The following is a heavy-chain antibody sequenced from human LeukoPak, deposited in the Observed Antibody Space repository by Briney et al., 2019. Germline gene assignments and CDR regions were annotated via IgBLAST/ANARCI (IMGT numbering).Heavy chain of an antibody. Sequence: ASVKVSCKASGYTFTSYDINWVRQATGQGLEWMGWMNPNSGNTGYAQKFQGRVTITADESTSTAYMELSSLRSEDTAVYYCARALGYSYGAIDYWGQGTLVTVSS. D-gene: IGHD5-18*01. CDR2: MNPNSGNT. J-gene: IGHJ4*02. CDR3: ARALGYSYGAIDY. V-gene: IGHV1-8*01. CDR1: GYTFTSYD.